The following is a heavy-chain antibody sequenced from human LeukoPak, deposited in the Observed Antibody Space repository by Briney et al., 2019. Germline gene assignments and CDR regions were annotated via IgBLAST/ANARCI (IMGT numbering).Heavy chain of an antibody. Sequence: SETLSLTCTVSGGAISSGDYYWSWIRQPPGKGLEWIGYIYYSGSTYSNPSLKSRVTISVDTSKNQFSLKLGSVTAADTAVYYCARELPPTITMVRGVIGYWGQGTLVTVSS. V-gene: IGHV4-30-4*08. J-gene: IGHJ4*02. D-gene: IGHD3-10*01. CDR2: IYYSGST. CDR3: ARELPPTITMVRGVIGY. CDR1: GGAISSGDYY.